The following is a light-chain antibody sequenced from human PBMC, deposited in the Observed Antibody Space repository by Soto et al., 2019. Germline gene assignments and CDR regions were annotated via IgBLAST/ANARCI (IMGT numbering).Light chain of an antibody. CDR2: STS. CDR3: LLYNGGAGV. J-gene: IGLJ3*02. Sequence: QAVVTQEPSLTVSPGGTVTLTCASSTGAVTSGYNPNWFQQKPGQAPRALIYSTSIKHSWTPARFSGSLFGGKAALTLSGVQPEDEAEYYCLLYNGGAGVFGGGTKVTVL. V-gene: IGLV7-43*01. CDR1: TGAVTSGYN.